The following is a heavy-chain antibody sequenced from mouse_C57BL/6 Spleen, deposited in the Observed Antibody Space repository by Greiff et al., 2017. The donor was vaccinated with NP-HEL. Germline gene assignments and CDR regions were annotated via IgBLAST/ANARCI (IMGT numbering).Heavy chain of an antibody. D-gene: IGHD2-3*01. CDR1: GYTFTSYW. J-gene: IGHJ1*03. V-gene: IGHV1-55*01. CDR2: IYPGSGSP. CDR3: ARAGDGYYWYFDV. Sequence: VQLQQPGAELVKPGASVKMSCKASGYTFTSYWITWVKQRPGHGLAWIGDIYPGSGSPNYNEKFKSKATLTVDTSSSTAYMQLSSLTSEDSAVYYCARAGDGYYWYFDVWGTGTTVTVSS.